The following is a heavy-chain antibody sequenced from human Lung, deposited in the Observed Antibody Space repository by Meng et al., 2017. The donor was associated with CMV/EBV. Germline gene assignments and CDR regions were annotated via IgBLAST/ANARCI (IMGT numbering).Heavy chain of an antibody. CDR1: GGSISSRTYY. CDR3: ARDAPGRSGDAFSL. V-gene: IGHV4-39*07. Sequence: GSLRLXXTVSGGSISSRTYYWAWLRQPPGKGLDWIGSVYYSGSPHYNPSLKSRVTISVDTSKNQFSLTLRSVTAADTAVYYCARDAPGRSGDAFSLWGQGTLVXVSS. J-gene: IGHJ4*03. CDR2: VYYSGSP. D-gene: IGHD1-26*01.